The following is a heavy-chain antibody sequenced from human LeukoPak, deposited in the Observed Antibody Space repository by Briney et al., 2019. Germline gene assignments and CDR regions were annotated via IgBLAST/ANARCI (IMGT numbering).Heavy chain of an antibody. D-gene: IGHD1-26*01. CDR3: ATPYSGGYQGLDI. CDR1: GGSISSNKYY. V-gene: IGHV4-39*01. CDR2: IYYSGST. Sequence: RTSETLSLTCTVSGGSISSNKYYWGWIRKPPGKGLEWIGSIYYSGSTYYNPTLKSRVTIFVDTSKNQFSLKLSSVTAADTAVYYRATPYSGGYQGLDIWGQGTMVTVSS. J-gene: IGHJ3*02.